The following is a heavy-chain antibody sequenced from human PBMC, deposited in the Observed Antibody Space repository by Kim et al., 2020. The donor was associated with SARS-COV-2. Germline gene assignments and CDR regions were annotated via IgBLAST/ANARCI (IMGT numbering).Heavy chain of an antibody. J-gene: IGHJ4*02. CDR1: GGSISSYY. CDR2: IYYSGST. CDR3: ARARSAVAGILWDDY. V-gene: IGHV4-59*13. Sequence: SETLSLTCTVSGGSISSYYWSWIRQPPGKGLEWIGYIYYSGSTNYNPSLKSRVTISVDTSKNQFSLKLSSVTAADTAVYYCARARSAVAGILWDDYWGQGTLVTVSS. D-gene: IGHD6-19*01.